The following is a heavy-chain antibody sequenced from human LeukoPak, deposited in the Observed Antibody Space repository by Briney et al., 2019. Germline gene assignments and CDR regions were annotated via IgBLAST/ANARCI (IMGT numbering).Heavy chain of an antibody. D-gene: IGHD3-10*01. Sequence: SETLSLTCAVYGGSFSGYYWSWIRQPPGKGLEWIGGINHSGSTNYNPSLKSRVTISVDTSKNQFSLKLSSVTAADTAVYYCARGVDYYGSGSHEVDYWGQGTLVTVSS. CDR2: INHSGST. CDR1: GGSFSGYY. CDR3: ARGVDYYGSGSHEVDY. J-gene: IGHJ4*02. V-gene: IGHV4-34*01.